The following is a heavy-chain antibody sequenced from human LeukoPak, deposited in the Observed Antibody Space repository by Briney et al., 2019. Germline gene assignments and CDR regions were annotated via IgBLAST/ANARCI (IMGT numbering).Heavy chain of an antibody. CDR2: ISAYNGNT. J-gene: IGHJ5*02. CDR3: ARGVYDILTGYPRGWFDP. Sequence: ASVKVSCKASGYTFTSYGISWVRQAPGQGLEWMGWISAYNGNTNYAQKLQGRVIMTTDTSTSTAYMELRSLRSDDTAVYYCARGVYDILTGYPRGWFDPWGQGTLVTVSS. D-gene: IGHD3-9*01. CDR1: GYTFTSYG. V-gene: IGHV1-18*04.